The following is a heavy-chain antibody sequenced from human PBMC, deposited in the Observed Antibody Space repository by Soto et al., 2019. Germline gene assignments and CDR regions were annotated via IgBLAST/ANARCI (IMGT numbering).Heavy chain of an antibody. Sequence: QVQLVQSGAEVKKPGSSVKVSCKASGGTFSSYAISWVRQAPGQGLEWMGGIIPIFGTANYAQKFQGRVTITTDESTSTAYMELSSLRSEDTAVYYCASGWVQLERLAPQYYYGMDVWGQGTTVTVSS. J-gene: IGHJ6*02. CDR3: ASGWVQLERLAPQYYYGMDV. CDR2: IIPIFGTA. V-gene: IGHV1-69*05. D-gene: IGHD1-1*01. CDR1: GGTFSSYA.